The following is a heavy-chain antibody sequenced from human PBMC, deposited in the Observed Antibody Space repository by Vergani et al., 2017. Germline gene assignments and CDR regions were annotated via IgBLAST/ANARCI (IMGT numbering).Heavy chain of an antibody. D-gene: IGHD4-17*01. V-gene: IGHV3-30*02. CDR2: IQKDGIDK. CDR1: GFPFSTYG. Sequence: VQLVESGGGVVQPGESLRLSCAASGFPFSTYGMHWVRQAPGKGLEWVAFIQKDGIDKFYADSVRGRFTISRDISKKTLSLQMRSLRADDTAVYYCAKDGRENSDYGYFDYWGQGTLVTVSS. J-gene: IGHJ4*02. CDR3: AKDGRENSDYGYFDY.